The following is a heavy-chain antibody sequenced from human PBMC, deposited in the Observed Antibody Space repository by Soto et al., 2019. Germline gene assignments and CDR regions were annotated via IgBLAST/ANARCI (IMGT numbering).Heavy chain of an antibody. CDR2: ISAYNGNA. J-gene: IGHJ3*02. CDR3: ARALTVVGYAFDI. V-gene: IGHV1-18*01. Sequence: ASVKVSCKASGGTFSSYTISWVRQAPGQGLEWMGWISAYNGNANYAQKLQGRVTMTRDKSTSTAYMELRSLRSDDTAVYYCARALTVVGYAFDIWGQGTMVTVSS. CDR1: GGTFSSYT. D-gene: IGHD2-21*01.